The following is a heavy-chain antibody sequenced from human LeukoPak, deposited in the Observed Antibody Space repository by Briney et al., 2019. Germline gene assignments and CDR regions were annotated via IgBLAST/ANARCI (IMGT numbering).Heavy chain of an antibody. CDR3: AKGHGEVTLYQ. V-gene: IGHV3-11*01. Sequence: GGPLRLSCVASGFTFSDYYMNWIRQAPGKGLEWVSYISTSGTTIYNADSVKGRFTISRDNAKNSLYLQMNSLRAEDTAVCYCAKGHGEVTLYQWGQGTLVSVSS. CDR1: GFTFSDYY. D-gene: IGHD2-2*02. CDR2: ISTSGTTI. J-gene: IGHJ4*02.